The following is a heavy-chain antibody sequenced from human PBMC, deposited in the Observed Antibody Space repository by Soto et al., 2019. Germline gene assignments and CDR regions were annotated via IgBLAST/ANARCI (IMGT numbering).Heavy chain of an antibody. D-gene: IGHD3-22*01. Sequence: ASVKVSCKASGYTFTGYYMHWVRQAPGQGREWMGWINPNSGGTNYAQKFQGRVTMTRDTSISTAYMELSRLRSDDTAVYYCAREEITMIVVVITGFDYWGQGTLVTVSS. J-gene: IGHJ4*02. V-gene: IGHV1-2*02. CDR3: AREEITMIVVVITGFDY. CDR1: GYTFTGYY. CDR2: INPNSGGT.